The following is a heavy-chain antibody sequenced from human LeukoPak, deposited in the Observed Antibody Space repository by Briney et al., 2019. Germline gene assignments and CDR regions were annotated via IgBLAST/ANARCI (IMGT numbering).Heavy chain of an antibody. CDR1: GFTFSSYA. J-gene: IGHJ6*03. CDR3: AKGTSWVSDYYYMDV. Sequence: GGSLRLSCAASGFTFSSYAMSWVRQAPGKGLEWVSDISGSGGSTYYADSVKGRFTISRDNSKNTLYLQMISLRAENTAVYYCAKGTSWVSDYYYMDVWGKGTTVTVSS. V-gene: IGHV3-23*01. CDR2: ISGSGGST. D-gene: IGHD2-8*01.